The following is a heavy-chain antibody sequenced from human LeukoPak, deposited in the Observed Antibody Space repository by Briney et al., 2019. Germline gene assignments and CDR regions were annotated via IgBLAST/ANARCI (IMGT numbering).Heavy chain of an antibody. Sequence: GGSLRLSCAASGFTFSSYWMSWVRQAPGKGLEWVANIKQDGSEKYYVDSVKGRFTISRDNAKNSLYLQMNSLRAEDTAVYYCARARGYSGYDEAFDYWGQGTLVTVSS. V-gene: IGHV3-7*01. CDR1: GFTFSSYW. CDR2: IKQDGSEK. CDR3: ARARGYSGYDEAFDY. D-gene: IGHD5-12*01. J-gene: IGHJ4*02.